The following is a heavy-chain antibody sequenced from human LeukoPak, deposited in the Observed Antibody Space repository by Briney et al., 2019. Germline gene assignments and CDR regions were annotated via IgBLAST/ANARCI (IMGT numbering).Heavy chain of an antibody. CDR1: GFTFSSYG. CDR2: IWYDGSDK. J-gene: IGHJ4*02. V-gene: IGHV3-33*06. CDR3: GKRDSSY. Sequence: GRSLRLSCAASGFTFSSYGVHWVRQAPGKGLEWVAVIWYDGSDKYYADSVKGRFTISRDNSNNTLYLQMNTLSAEDTAVYYCGKRDSSYWGQGTLVTVSS. D-gene: IGHD6-13*01.